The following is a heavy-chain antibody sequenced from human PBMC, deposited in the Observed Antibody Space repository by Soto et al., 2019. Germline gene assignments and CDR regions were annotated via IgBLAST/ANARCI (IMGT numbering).Heavy chain of an antibody. Sequence: QVQLVQSGAEVKKPGASVKVSCKASGYTFTSYDINWVRQATGQGLEWMGWMNPNSGNTGYAQKFQSRVTMTRNTSISTAYMELSSMRYEETAVYYCAREMTTRGMEVWGQGTTVTVSS. CDR3: AREMTTRGMEV. CDR1: GYTFTSYD. J-gene: IGHJ6*02. CDR2: MNPNSGNT. V-gene: IGHV1-8*01.